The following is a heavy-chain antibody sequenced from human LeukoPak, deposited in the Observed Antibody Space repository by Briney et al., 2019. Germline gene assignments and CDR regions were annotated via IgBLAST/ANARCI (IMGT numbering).Heavy chain of an antibody. CDR3: ARSRVVPAAIGIARRYYYYMDV. J-gene: IGHJ6*03. V-gene: IGHV4-34*01. CDR1: GGPFSGYY. CDR2: INHSGST. D-gene: IGHD2-2*02. Sequence: SETLSLTCAVYGGPFSGYYWSWIRQPPGKGLEWIGEINHSGSTNYNPSLKSRVTISVDTSKNQFSLKLSSVTAADTAVYYCARSRVVPAAIGIARRYYYYMDVWGKGTTVTVSS.